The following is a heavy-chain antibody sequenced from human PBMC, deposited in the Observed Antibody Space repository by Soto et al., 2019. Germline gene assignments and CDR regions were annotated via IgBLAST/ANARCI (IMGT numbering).Heavy chain of an antibody. CDR3: VRNVRGVESPYNLFAP. CDR2: IKQDGSAE. D-gene: IGHD3-10*02. V-gene: IGHV3-7*01. J-gene: IGHJ5*02. CDR1: GFLFTNYF. Sequence: PGGSLRLSCAASGFLFTNYFMSWVRQAPGKGLEWVANIKQDGSAEYYLDSVKGRFAISRDNTKNSLFLQMNSLRAEDTAVYYCVRNVRGVESPYNLFAPWGQATLVTFSS.